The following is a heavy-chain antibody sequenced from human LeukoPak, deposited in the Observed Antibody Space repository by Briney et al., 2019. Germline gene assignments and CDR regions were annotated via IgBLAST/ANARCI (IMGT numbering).Heavy chain of an antibody. CDR3: ARARFLVMDAFDI. V-gene: IGHV1-69*13. Sequence: ASVKVSCKASGGTFSSYAISWVRQAPGQGLEWMGGIIPIFGTANYAQKFQGRVTITADESTSTAYMELSSLRSEDTAVYYCARARFLVMDAFDIWGQGTMVTVSS. D-gene: IGHD3-9*01. J-gene: IGHJ3*02. CDR2: IIPIFGTA. CDR1: GGTFSSYA.